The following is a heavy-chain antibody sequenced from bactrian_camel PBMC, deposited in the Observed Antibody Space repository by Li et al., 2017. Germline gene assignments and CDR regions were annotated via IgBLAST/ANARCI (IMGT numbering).Heavy chain of an antibody. Sequence: VQLVESGGGSVQAGGHLRLQCAASGYSLNSNYMAWFRQGPGSEREGVAAIYTGHGYDKTYYADSVKGRFTISQDNAKNTVYLHMNSLKTADMAMYYCATCATLSGSWYFAYWGQGTQVTVS. CDR1: GYSLNSNY. CDR2: IYTGHGYDKT. V-gene: IGHV3S40*01. CDR3: ATCATLSGSWYFAY. D-gene: IGHD6*01. J-gene: IGHJ4*01.